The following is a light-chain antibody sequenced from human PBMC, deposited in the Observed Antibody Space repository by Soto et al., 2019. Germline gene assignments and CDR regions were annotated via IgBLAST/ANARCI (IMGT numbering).Light chain of an antibody. CDR2: VNSDGSH. Sequence: QSVLTQSPSASASLGASVKLTCTLGSGHSDYPIVWHQQQPEKGPRFLMRVNSDGSHSKGDGIPDRFSGSSSGTERYLIISSLQSEDETDYYCQTWGTGTVIFGGGTKLPVL. CDR1: SGHSDYP. CDR3: QTWGTGTVI. V-gene: IGLV4-69*02. J-gene: IGLJ2*01.